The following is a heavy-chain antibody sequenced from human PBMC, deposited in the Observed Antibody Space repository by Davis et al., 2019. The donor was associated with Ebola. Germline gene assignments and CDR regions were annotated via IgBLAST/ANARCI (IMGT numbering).Heavy chain of an antibody. J-gene: IGHJ5*02. V-gene: IGHV4-59*08. D-gene: IGHD3-16*01. CDR1: GGSINNYY. CDR2: IYYRGST. CDR3: ARHEEGGNDWFDP. Sequence: MPSETLSLTCTVSGGSINNYYWSWIRQPPGKGLEWIGHIYYRGSTNYNPSLKSRVTISVDSSKNQFSLELSSVTAADTAVYYCARHEEGGNDWFDPWGQGTLVTVSS.